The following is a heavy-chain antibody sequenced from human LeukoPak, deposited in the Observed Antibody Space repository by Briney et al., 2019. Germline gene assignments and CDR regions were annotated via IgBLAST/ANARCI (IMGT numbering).Heavy chain of an antibody. CDR3: ARQPGVAANDNNYYYGMDV. D-gene: IGHD2-15*01. CDR2: LNWNGKNI. Sequence: SLRLSCSTSGFLFDYYPMHWIGPGPGKGLEWGSDLNWNGKNIGYGDSVKRRFIISRDNDKTSLSLQMNNLRPEDTASYYCARQPGVAANDNNYYYGMDVWGQGTTVTVSS. J-gene: IGHJ6*02. CDR1: GFLFDYYP. V-gene: IGHV3-9*01.